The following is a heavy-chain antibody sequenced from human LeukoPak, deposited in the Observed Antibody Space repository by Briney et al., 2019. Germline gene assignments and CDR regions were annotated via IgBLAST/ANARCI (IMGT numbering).Heavy chain of an antibody. Sequence: GGSLRLSCVASEFTFTNYWMNWVRQAPGKGLEWVANINVDGSEYNYVDSVKGRFTISRDNAKNSLFLQMHSLRAEDTAVYYCVKNIGHETFDYWGQGTLLTVSS. V-gene: IGHV3-7*03. CDR3: VKNIGHETFDY. CDR2: INVDGSEY. CDR1: EFTFTNYW. J-gene: IGHJ4*02. D-gene: IGHD2/OR15-2a*01.